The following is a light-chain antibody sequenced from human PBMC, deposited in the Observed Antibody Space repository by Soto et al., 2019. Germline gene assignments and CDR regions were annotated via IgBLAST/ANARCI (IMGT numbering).Light chain of an antibody. CDR2: EGS. CDR1: SRDVGTYKL. Sequence: QSVLTQPASVSGSPGQSITISCTGTSRDVGTYKLVSWYQQHPGKAPKLMIYEGSKRPSGVSNRFSGSKSGNTASLTISGLQAEDEADYYCCSYASSSSYVFGTGTKVTVL. CDR3: CSYASSSSYV. J-gene: IGLJ1*01. V-gene: IGLV2-23*01.